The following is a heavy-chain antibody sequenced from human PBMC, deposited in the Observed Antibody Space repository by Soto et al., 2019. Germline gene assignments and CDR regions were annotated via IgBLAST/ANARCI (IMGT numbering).Heavy chain of an antibody. Sequence: ASVKVSCKASGYTFTSYYMHWVRQAPGQGLEWMGIINPSGGSTSYAQKFQGRVTMTRDTSTSTVYMELSSLRSEDTAVYYCARALDDYSNYHFNFDYWGQGTLVTVSS. V-gene: IGHV1-46*03. D-gene: IGHD4-4*01. CDR1: GYTFTSYY. J-gene: IGHJ4*02. CDR3: ARALDDYSNYHFNFDY. CDR2: INPSGGST.